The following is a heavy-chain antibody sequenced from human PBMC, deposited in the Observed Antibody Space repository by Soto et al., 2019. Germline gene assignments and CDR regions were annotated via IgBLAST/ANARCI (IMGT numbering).Heavy chain of an antibody. CDR1: GRSINSYY. D-gene: IGHD3-22*01. J-gene: IGHJ4*02. CDR2: IYDSGIT. V-gene: IGHV4-59*01. Sequence: SETLALTCNVSGRSINSYYWSCVRQPPGKGLEWIGYIYDSGITSYNPSLKSRVTMSADTSKNQFSLKLTSVTGADTAVYYCERTYDSNGYANEFDSWGQGIPATVS. CDR3: ERTYDSNGYANEFDS.